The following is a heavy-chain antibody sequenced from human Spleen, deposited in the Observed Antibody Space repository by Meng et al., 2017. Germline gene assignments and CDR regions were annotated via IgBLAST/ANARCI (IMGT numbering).Heavy chain of an antibody. CDR1: GGPFGSYA. Sequence: VRVVQLGAVWKKPGSPVKASVKAAGGPFGSYAISWMRQAPGQGLEWMGGVIPIFGTANYARKFQGRVTITAEESTSTAYMELSSLRSEDTAVYYCARFGYCSSTSCSDYWGQGTLVTVSS. CDR2: VIPIFGTA. J-gene: IGHJ4*02. V-gene: IGHV1-69*01. CDR3: ARFGYCSSTSCSDY. D-gene: IGHD2-2*03.